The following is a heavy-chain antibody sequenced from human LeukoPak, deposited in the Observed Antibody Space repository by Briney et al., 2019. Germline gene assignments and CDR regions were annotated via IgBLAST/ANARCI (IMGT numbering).Heavy chain of an antibody. CDR2: ISSSGSTI. V-gene: IGHV3-48*03. D-gene: IGHD1-26*01. J-gene: IGHJ6*03. CDR1: GFTFSSYE. Sequence: PGGSLRLSCAASGFTFSSYEMNWVRQAPGKGLEWVSYISSSGSTIYYADSVKGRFTISRDNAKNSLYLQMNSLRAEDTAVYYCAREVGWELLYYYMDVWGKGTTVTISS. CDR3: AREVGWELLYYYMDV.